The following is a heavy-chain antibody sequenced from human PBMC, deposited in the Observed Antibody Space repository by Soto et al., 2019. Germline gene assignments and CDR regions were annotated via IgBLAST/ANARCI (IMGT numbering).Heavy chain of an antibody. CDR2: IYYSGTT. V-gene: IGHV4-28*01. J-gene: IGHJ4*02. Sequence: QVQLQESGPGLVKPSDTLSLTCAVSGYSISSSNWWGWIRQPPGKGLEWIGYIYYSGTTYFNPSLKSRVTMSVDTAKDQFSLKLTSVTAVDTAVYYCARREIQGPIDYWGQGTLVTVSS. CDR1: GYSISSSNW. CDR3: ARREIQGPIDY. D-gene: IGHD1-26*01.